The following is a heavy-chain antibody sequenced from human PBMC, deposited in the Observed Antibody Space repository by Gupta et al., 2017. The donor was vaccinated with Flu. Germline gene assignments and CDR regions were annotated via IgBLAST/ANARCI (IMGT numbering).Heavy chain of an antibody. CDR3: ARRECINAVCYTGELFDY. CDR2: IYPSDSDT. Sequence: KGLEWMGTIYPSDSDTRYSPSFQGQVTISADKSISTAYLQWSSLKASDTAMYYCARRECINAVCYTGELFDYWGQGTLVTVSS. V-gene: IGHV5-51*01. J-gene: IGHJ4*02. D-gene: IGHD2-8*01.